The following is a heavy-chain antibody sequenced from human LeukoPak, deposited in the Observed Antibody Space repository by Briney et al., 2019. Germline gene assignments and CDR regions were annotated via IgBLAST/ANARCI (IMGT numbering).Heavy chain of an antibody. CDR1: GYTFGSFG. J-gene: IGHJ5*02. D-gene: IGHD2-21*01. Sequence: ASVKVSCKTSGYTFGSFGITWVRRAPGQGLEWMGWIDTYHADTKSAQKFQGRLTMTTDTSTSTASLELRSLTSDDTAVYYCARLCSIRWCLHDWFDPWGQGTLVTVSS. CDR3: ARLCSIRWCLHDWFDP. CDR2: IDTYHADT. V-gene: IGHV1-18*01.